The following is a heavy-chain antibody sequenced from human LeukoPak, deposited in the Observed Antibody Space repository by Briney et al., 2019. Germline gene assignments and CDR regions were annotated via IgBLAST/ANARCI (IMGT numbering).Heavy chain of an antibody. Sequence: PGGSLRLSCAASGFTFSSYAMHWVRQAPGKGLEWVAVISYDGSNKYYADSVKGRFTISRDNSKNTLYLQMNSLRAEDTAVYYCARENYDILTGYSSGALDYWGQGTLVTVSS. CDR3: ARENYDILTGYSSGALDY. J-gene: IGHJ4*02. V-gene: IGHV3-30-3*01. CDR2: ISYDGSNK. CDR1: GFTFSSYA. D-gene: IGHD3-9*01.